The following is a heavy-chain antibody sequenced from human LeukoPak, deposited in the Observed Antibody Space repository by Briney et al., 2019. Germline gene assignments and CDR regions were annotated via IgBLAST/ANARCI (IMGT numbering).Heavy chain of an antibody. V-gene: IGHV1-69*01. CDR1: GGTFSSYA. CDR2: IIPIFGTA. CDR3: ARVFPTYYYDSSGAYFDY. D-gene: IGHD3-22*01. Sequence: SVSVSCKASGGTFSSYAISWVRQAPGQGLEWMGGIIPIFGTANYAQKFQGRVTITANESTSTAYMELSSLRSEDTAVYYCARVFPTYYYDSSGAYFDYWGQGTLVTVSS. J-gene: IGHJ4*02.